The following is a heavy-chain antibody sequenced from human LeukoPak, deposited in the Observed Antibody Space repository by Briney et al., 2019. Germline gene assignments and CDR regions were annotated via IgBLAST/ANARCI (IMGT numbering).Heavy chain of an antibody. D-gene: IGHD6-13*01. J-gene: IGHJ4*02. Sequence: GGSLRLSCAASGFTFDDYAMHWVRQAPGKGLEWVSGISWNSGSIGYADSVKGRFTISRDNSKNTLYLQMNNLRAEDTAVYYCAKALAAAGPHYFDYWGQGTLVTVSS. CDR2: ISWNSGSI. V-gene: IGHV3-9*01. CDR3: AKALAAAGPHYFDY. CDR1: GFTFDDYA.